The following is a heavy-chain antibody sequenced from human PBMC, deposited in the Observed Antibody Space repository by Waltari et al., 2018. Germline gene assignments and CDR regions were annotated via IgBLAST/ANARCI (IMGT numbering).Heavy chain of an antibody. CDR2: IKLDGSEK. V-gene: IGHV3-7*01. CDR1: GFTFNNYW. Sequence: EVQLVESGGGLVQPGGSLRLSCAASGFTFNNYWRSWVRQAPGKGLEWVANIKLDGSEKDYLDSVKGRFTISRDNAQNSLYLQMNSLRAEDTAVYYCAMTRQLTYWGQGTLVTVSS. J-gene: IGHJ4*02. D-gene: IGHD6-13*01. CDR3: AMTRQLTY.